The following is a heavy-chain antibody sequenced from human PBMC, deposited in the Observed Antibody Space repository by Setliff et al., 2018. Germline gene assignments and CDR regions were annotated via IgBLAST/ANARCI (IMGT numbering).Heavy chain of an antibody. CDR3: ARINFYVSSGYYYAPEL. V-gene: IGHV1-18*01. Sequence: ASVKVSCKSSGFTFTDYGITWVRQVPGQGLEWMGWINNYNFNTQYAQKFQGRVTVTTDTSTTTAYMELRSLRADDTGVYYCARINFYVSSGYYYAPELWGQGTTVTVSS. CDR2: INNYNFNT. J-gene: IGHJ4*02. D-gene: IGHD3-22*01. CDR1: GFTFTDYG.